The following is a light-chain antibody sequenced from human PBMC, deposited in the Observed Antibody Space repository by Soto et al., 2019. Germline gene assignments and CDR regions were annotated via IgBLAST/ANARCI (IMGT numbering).Light chain of an antibody. V-gene: IGLV2-11*01. CDR3: CSYAGSYTHYV. Sequence: QSVLTQPPSVSGSPGQSITISCTGTSSDVGGYNYVSWYRQYPGKAPKLMIYDVSKRPSGVPDRFSGSKSGNTASLTISGLQAEDEADYYCCSYAGSYTHYVFGTGTKLTVL. CDR2: DVS. CDR1: SSDVGGYNY. J-gene: IGLJ1*01.